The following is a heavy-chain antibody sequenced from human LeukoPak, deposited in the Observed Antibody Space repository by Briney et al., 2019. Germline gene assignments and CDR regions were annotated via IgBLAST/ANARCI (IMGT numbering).Heavy chain of an antibody. D-gene: IGHD3-22*01. CDR1: GYSISSGYY. CDR2: IYNSGST. J-gene: IGHJ4*02. V-gene: IGHV4-38-2*01. Sequence: PSETLSLTCAVSGYSISSGYYWGWIRQPPGKGVEWIGSIYNSGSTYYNPSLNSRVTISVDTSKNQFSLKLSSVPAADTAVYYCARRGGDSSGYYWDYWGQGTLVTVSS. CDR3: ARRGGDSSGYYWDY.